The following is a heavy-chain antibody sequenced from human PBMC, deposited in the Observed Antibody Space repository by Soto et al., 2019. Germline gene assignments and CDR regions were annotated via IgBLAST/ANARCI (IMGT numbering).Heavy chain of an antibody. J-gene: IGHJ6*02. CDR3: ARTRSAWSDFHYYSLDV. CDR2: ISYDSTKT. V-gene: IGHV3-30*03. CDR1: GFTFNSYG. D-gene: IGHD1-26*01. Sequence: HPGGSLRLSCAASGFTFNSYGMHWVRQGPGNGPEWVAFISYDSTKTYYADSVKGRFTISRDNSNSALYVQMNSLTGEDTAVYYCARTRSAWSDFHYYSLDVWGQGTTVTVSS.